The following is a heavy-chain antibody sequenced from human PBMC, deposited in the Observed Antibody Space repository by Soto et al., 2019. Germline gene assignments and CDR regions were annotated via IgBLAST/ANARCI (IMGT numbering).Heavy chain of an antibody. CDR2: ISSSSSYI. Sequence: EVQLVESGGGLVKPGGSLRLSCAASGFTFSSYSMNWVRQAPGKGLEWVSSISSSSSYIYYADSVKGRFTISRDNAKNSLYLQMNSLRAEDTAVYYCARDYGGRYGMDVWGQGTTVTVSS. J-gene: IGHJ6*02. CDR3: ARDYGGRYGMDV. V-gene: IGHV3-21*01. CDR1: GFTFSSYS. D-gene: IGHD4-17*01.